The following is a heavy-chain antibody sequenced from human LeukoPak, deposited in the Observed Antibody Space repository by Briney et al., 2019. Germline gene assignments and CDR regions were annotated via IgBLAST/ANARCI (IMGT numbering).Heavy chain of an antibody. Sequence: PGGSLRLSCAASGFTFSSYAMSWVRQAPGKGLEWVSAISGSGGSTYYADSVKGRFTISRDNSKNTVYLQMNSLRAEDTAVYYCANAADVYYYAMDVWGQGTTVTVSS. CDR3: ANAADVYYYAMDV. CDR1: GFTFSSYA. CDR2: ISGSGGST. J-gene: IGHJ6*02. V-gene: IGHV3-23*01.